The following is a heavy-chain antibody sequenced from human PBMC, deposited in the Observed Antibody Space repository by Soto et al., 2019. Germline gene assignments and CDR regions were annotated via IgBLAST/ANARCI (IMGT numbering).Heavy chain of an antibody. V-gene: IGHV5-51*01. D-gene: IGHD5-12*01. CDR2: IYPGDSDT. CDR1: GYNFTTYW. Sequence: GESLKISCKGSGYNFTTYWIGWVCQMPGKGLEWMGIIYPGDSDTRYSPSFQGQVTISADKSISTAYLQWRSLKASDTAMYFCARRSQWLRWNSFFYYYMDVWGKGTTVTVSS. J-gene: IGHJ6*03. CDR3: ARRSQWLRWNSFFYYYMDV.